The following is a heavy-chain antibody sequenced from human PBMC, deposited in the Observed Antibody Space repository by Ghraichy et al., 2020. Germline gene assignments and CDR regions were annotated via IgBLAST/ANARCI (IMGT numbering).Heavy chain of an antibody. CDR2: IYTSGST. CDR1: GGSISSYY. D-gene: IGHD2-15*01. J-gene: IGHJ6*02. CDR3: ARERDGGYYYGMDV. V-gene: IGHV4-4*07. Sequence: SQTLSLTCTVSGGSISSYYWNWIRQPAGKGLEWIGRIYTSGSTNYNPSLKSRVTMSVDTSKNQFSLKLSSVTAADTAVYYCARERDGGYYYGMDVWGQGTTVTVSS.